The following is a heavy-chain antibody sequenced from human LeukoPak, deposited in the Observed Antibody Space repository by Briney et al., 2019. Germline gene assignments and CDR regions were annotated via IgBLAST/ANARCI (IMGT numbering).Heavy chain of an antibody. CDR1: GYTFTSYG. CDR3: ARDRFERLGIAAAWDIDY. Sequence: ASVKVSCKASGYTFTSYGISWVRQAPGQGLEWMGWISAYNGNTNYAQKLQGRVTMTTDTSTSTAYMELRSLRSDDTAVYYCARDRFERLGIAAAWDIDYWGQGTLVTVSS. D-gene: IGHD6-13*01. V-gene: IGHV1-18*01. J-gene: IGHJ4*02. CDR2: ISAYNGNT.